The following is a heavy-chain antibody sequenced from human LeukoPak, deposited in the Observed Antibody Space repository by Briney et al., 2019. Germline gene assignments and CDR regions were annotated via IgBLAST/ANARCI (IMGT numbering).Heavy chain of an antibody. CDR3: ARVSPDTAMVKGFDY. J-gene: IGHJ4*02. CDR2: INPSGGST. D-gene: IGHD5-18*01. CDR1: GYTFTSYY. Sequence: ASVKVSCKASGYTFTSYYMHWVRQAPGQGLEWVGIINPSGGSTSYAQKFQGRVTMTRDTSTSTVYMELSSLRSEDTAVYYCARVSPDTAMVKGFDYWGQGTLVTVSS. V-gene: IGHV1-46*01.